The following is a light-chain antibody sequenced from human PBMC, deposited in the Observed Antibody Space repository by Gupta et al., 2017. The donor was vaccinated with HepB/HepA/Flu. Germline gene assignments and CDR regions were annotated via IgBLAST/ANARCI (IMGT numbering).Light chain of an antibody. CDR2: AAS. Sequence: DIQMPQSPSSLSASVGDRVTITCRASQSISSYLNWYQQKPGKAPKLLIYAASSLESGVPSRFSGSGSGTDFTLTISRLQPEDIGTYYCQQCDSTPCTFGQGTKLEIK. J-gene: IGKJ1*01. CDR1: QSISSY. V-gene: IGKV1-39*01. CDR3: QQCDSTPCT.